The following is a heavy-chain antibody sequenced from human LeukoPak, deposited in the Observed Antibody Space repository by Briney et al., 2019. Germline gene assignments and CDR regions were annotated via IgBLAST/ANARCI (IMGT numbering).Heavy chain of an antibody. CDR3: AREVAGTGRALVI. D-gene: IGHD6-19*01. Sequence: SETLSLTCTVSGGSISNYYWVWIRQPAGKGLEWIGRIYTSGSTNYNPSLNSRVTLSLDTSQNQFSLKLTSVTAPDTAVYYCAREVAGTGRALVIWGPGAMVTVSS. CDR1: GGSISNYY. V-gene: IGHV4-4*07. CDR2: IYTSGST. J-gene: IGHJ3*01.